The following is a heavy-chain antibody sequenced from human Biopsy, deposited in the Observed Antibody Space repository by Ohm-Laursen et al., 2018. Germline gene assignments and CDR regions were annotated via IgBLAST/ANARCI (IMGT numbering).Heavy chain of an antibody. J-gene: IGHJ4*02. CDR3: ARNTGWYGDLYYFDY. CDR1: GYSFTSYY. D-gene: IGHD6-19*01. V-gene: IGHV1-46*01. CDR2: INPSGSTT. Sequence: GSSVKASCNASGYSFTSYYMHWVRQAPGQGLEWMGMINPSGSTTSYPQIFQGRVTMTRDTSKSTMYMELSSLRSADTAVYFCARNTGWYGDLYYFDYWGQGTLVTVSS.